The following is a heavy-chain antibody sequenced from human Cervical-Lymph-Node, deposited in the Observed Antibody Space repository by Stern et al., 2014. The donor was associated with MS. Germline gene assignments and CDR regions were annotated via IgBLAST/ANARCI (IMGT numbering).Heavy chain of an antibody. D-gene: IGHD3-9*01. Sequence: EVQLVESGGGLIQPGGSLRLSCAASGFIVSSNYMSWVRQAPGKGLEWVSVIYSGGSTYYADSVKGRFTISRDNSKNTLYLQMNSLRAEDTAVYYCARGSLGSILTAYHTYWGQGTRVTVSS. J-gene: IGHJ4*02. CDR1: GFIVSSNY. CDR2: IYSGGST. V-gene: IGHV3-53*01. CDR3: ARGSLGSILTAYHTY.